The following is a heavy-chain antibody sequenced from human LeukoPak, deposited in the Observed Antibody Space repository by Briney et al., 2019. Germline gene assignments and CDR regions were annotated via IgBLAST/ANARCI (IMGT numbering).Heavy chain of an antibody. V-gene: IGHV3-30*02. CDR1: GFTFSSYG. D-gene: IGHD3-3*01. CDR2: IRYDGSNK. CDR3: ARDPYDFWSGSRYYYYYYYMDV. Sequence: GGSLRLSCAASGFTFSSYGMHWVRQAPGKGLEWVAFIRYDGSNKYYADSVKGRFTISRDNSKNTLYLQMNSLRAEDTAVYYCARDPYDFWSGSRYYYYYYYMDVWGKGTTVTVSS. J-gene: IGHJ6*03.